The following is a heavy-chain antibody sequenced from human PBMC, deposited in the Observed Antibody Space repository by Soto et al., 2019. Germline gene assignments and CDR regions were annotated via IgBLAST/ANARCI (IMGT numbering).Heavy chain of an antibody. J-gene: IGHJ6*03. V-gene: IGHV4-59*08. CDR2: IYYSGST. Sequence: SETLSLTCTVSCGSISTYYWSWIRQPPGKGLEWIGNIYYSGSTNYNPSLESRVTISVDTSKKQFSLKLSSVTAADTAVYYCARHPRTGYSYYMDVWGKGTTVTLSS. CDR3: ARHPRTGYSYYMDV. CDR1: CGSISTYY.